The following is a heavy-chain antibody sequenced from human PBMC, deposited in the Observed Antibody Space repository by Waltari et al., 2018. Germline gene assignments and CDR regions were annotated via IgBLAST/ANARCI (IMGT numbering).Heavy chain of an antibody. D-gene: IGHD3-10*01. Sequence: EVQLVESGGGLVQPGGSLRLSCPASGFTFSRYTLNWVRQAPGKGLEWLSYISSFGTTDYADSVKGRFTISRDNADNSLSLQMNSLRAEDTAVYYCARAKTGDYYYYYMDVWGKGTTVTISS. J-gene: IGHJ6*03. CDR3: ARAKTGDYYYYYMDV. CDR2: ISSFGTT. CDR1: GFTFSRYT. V-gene: IGHV3-48*04.